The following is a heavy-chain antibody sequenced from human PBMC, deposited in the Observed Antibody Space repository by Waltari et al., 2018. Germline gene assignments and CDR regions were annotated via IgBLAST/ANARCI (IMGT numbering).Heavy chain of an antibody. V-gene: IGHV4-34*01. D-gene: IGHD3-16*01. CDR2: IKHSRST. Sequence: QVQLQQWGAGLLKPSETLSLTCAVYGGSFSGYYWSWIRQPPGKGLEWIGEIKHSRSTNYNRSLKGRVTISVYTSKNQFSLKLGSVTAADTAVYYGARVKRWSAGGPSYWGQGTLVTVSS. CDR3: ARVKRWSAGGPSY. J-gene: IGHJ4*02. CDR1: GGSFSGYY.